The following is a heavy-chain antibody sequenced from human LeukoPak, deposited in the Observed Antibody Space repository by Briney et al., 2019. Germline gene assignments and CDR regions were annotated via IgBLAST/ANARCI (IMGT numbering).Heavy chain of an antibody. CDR1: GFTFSSYS. CDR3: ARVVAAYFDY. CDR2: ISSSSSYI. V-gene: IGHV3-21*01. J-gene: IGHJ4*02. Sequence: GGSLRLSCAASGFTFSSYSMSWVRQAPGEGLEWVSFISSSSSYIYYADSVKGRFTISRDNAKNSLYLQMNSLRAEDTAVYYCARVVAAYFDYWGQGTLVTVSS. D-gene: IGHD2-15*01.